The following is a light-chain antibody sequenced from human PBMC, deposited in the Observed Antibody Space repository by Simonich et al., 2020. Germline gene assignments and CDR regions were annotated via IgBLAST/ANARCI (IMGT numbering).Light chain of an antibody. V-gene: IGKV4-1*01. CDR2: WAS. CDR3: QQYYSTPYT. Sequence: DIVMTQSPDSLAVSLGERATINCKSSQSVLYSSNNKNYLAWYQQKPGQPPKLLIYWASTRESGVPARFSGSGSGTDFTLTSSSLQAEDVAVYYCQQYYSTPYTFGQGTKLEIK. J-gene: IGKJ2*01. CDR1: QSVLYSSNNKNY.